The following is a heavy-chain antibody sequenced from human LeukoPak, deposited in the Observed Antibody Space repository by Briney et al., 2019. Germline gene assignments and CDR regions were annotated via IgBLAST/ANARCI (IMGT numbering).Heavy chain of an antibody. V-gene: IGHV3-11*06. CDR2: ISSSSSYI. CDR1: GFTFSDYY. Sequence: PGGSLRLSCAASGFTFSDYYMSWIRQAPGKGLEWVSSISSSSSYIYYADSVKGRFTISRDNAKNSLYLQMNSLRAEDTAVYYCARDRRNTRKRFIRGYYYYMDVWGQGTMVTVSS. J-gene: IGHJ6*03. CDR3: ARDRRNTRKRFIRGYYYYMDV. D-gene: IGHD1-14*01.